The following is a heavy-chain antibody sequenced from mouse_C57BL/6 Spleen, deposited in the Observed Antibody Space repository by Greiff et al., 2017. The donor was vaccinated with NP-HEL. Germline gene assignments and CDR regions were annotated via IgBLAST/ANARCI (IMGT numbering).Heavy chain of an antibody. CDR3: ARAEIYYDYPWFAY. CDR1: GYSITSGYY. V-gene: IGHV3-6*01. Sequence: DVQLQESGPGLVKPSQSLSLTCSVTGYSITSGYYWNWIRQFPGNKLEWMGYISYDGSNNYNPSLKNRISITRDTSKNQFFLKLNSETTEDTATYYCARAEIYYDYPWFAYWGQGTLVTVSA. CDR2: ISYDGSN. J-gene: IGHJ3*01. D-gene: IGHD2-4*01.